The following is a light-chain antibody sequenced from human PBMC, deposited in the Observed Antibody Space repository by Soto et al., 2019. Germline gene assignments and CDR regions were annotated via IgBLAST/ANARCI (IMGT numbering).Light chain of an antibody. CDR3: QQSYSSPPT. CDR2: AAS. V-gene: IGKV1-39*01. J-gene: IGKJ1*01. Sequence: DIQMTQSPSSLSASVEDRVIITCRASQSISNHLNWYQQKPGKAPKLLIFAASSLQSGVPSRFSGSRSGPDFTLTISSLQPEDFATYYCQQSYSSPPTFGQVTNVDI. CDR1: QSISNH.